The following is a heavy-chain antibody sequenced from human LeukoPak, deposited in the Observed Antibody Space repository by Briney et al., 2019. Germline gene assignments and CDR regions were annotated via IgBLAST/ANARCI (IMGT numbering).Heavy chain of an antibody. CDR3: AREEALYGMDV. CDR1: GGSISSYY. CDR2: IYYSGST. V-gene: IGHV4-59*01. J-gene: IGHJ6*02. Sequence: SETLSLTCTVSGGSISSYYWSWIRQPPGKGLEWIGYIYYSGSTNYNPSLKSRVTISVDTSKNKFSLKLSSVPAADTAVYYCAREEALYGMDVWGQGTTVTVSS.